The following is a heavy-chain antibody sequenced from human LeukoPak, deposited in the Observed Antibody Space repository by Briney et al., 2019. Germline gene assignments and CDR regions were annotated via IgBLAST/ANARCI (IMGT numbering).Heavy chain of an antibody. J-gene: IGHJ6*03. V-gene: IGHV4-59*11. Sequence: SETLSLTCTVSGGSISSHYWSWIRQPPGKGLEWIGYIYYSGSTNYNPSLKSRVTISVDTSKHQFSLKLSSVTAEDTAVYYCARVKDGYNSIGDYYYYMDVWGKGTTVTVSS. CDR2: IYYSGST. D-gene: IGHD5-24*01. CDR3: ARVKDGYNSIGDYYYYMDV. CDR1: GGSISSHY.